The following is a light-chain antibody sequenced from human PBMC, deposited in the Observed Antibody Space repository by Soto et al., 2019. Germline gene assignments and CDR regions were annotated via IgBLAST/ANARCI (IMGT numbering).Light chain of an antibody. V-gene: IGKV1-9*01. J-gene: IGKJ1*01. CDR1: QGIDTS. CDR2: AAS. Sequence: ILLTQSPSSLSASVGDRVTITCRASQGIDTSLAWYQQKPGKAPKLLIYAASNFQSGVPSRFSGSGSGTEFTLTISSLQPDDIATYYCQQCHRYLTFGQGTKVDIK. CDR3: QQCHRYLT.